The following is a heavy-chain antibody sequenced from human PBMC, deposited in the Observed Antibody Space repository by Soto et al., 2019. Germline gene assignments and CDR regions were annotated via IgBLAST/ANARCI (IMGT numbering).Heavy chain of an antibody. V-gene: IGHV5-51*01. CDR2: IYPGDSDT. Sequence: PGESLKISCKGSGYSFTSYWIGWVRQMPGKGLEWMGIIYPGDSDTRYSPSFQGHVTISADKSITTAYLQWSGLKASDTAMYYCARPFCTSTACYHYFDYWGQGTLVTVSS. J-gene: IGHJ4*02. D-gene: IGHD2-2*01. CDR3: ARPFCTSTACYHYFDY. CDR1: GYSFTSYW.